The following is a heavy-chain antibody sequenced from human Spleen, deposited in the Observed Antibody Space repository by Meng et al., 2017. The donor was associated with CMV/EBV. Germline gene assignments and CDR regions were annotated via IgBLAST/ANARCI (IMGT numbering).Heavy chain of an antibody. Sequence: QVQLQESGPGLVKPSQTLSLTCTVSGGSISSGSYYWSWIRQPAGKGLEWIGRIYTSGSTNYNPSLKSRVTISVDTSKNQFSLKLSSVTAADTAVYYCARNPIYTAVAGRFDYWGQGTLVTVSS. CDR1: GGSISSGSYY. V-gene: IGHV4-61*02. CDR3: ARNPIYTAVAGRFDY. CDR2: IYTSGST. J-gene: IGHJ4*02. D-gene: IGHD6-19*01.